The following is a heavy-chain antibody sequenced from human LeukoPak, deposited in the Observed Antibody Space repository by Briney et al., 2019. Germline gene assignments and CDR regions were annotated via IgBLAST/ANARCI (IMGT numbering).Heavy chain of an antibody. CDR3: ARHSGVRGYYYGMDV. Sequence: GGSLRLSCAASGFTFSDHYMSWIRQAPGKGLEWVSYISRSGSTIYYADSVKGRFTISRDNAKNSLYLQMNSLRAEDTAVYYCARHSGVRGYYYGMDVWGQGTTVTVSS. CDR1: GFTFSDHY. D-gene: IGHD3-10*01. V-gene: IGHV3-11*01. CDR2: ISRSGSTI. J-gene: IGHJ6*02.